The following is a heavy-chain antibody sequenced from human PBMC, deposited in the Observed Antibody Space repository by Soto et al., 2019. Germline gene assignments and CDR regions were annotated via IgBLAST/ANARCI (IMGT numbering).Heavy chain of an antibody. J-gene: IGHJ4*02. CDR1: GGTFNRVS. D-gene: IGHD3-22*01. V-gene: IGHV1-69*01. CDR2: IIPFRGTT. Sequence: QAQMVQSGPEVKKPGSSVRVSCKASGGTFNRVSLCWVRQAPGQGFEWVGEIIPFRGTTNYAPKFRGRVTITADESTGTSYMDLGSLTSEDTAVYFCAGTHFYETGGVFDYFYSWGQGTLVTPSS. CDR3: AGTHFYETGGVFDYFYS.